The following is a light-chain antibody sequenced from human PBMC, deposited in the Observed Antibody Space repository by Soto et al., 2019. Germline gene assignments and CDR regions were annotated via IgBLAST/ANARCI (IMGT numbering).Light chain of an antibody. J-gene: IGLJ2*01. Sequence: QLVLTQSSSASASLGSSVKLTCTLSSGHSSYIIAWHQQQPGKAPRYLMMLGGAGIHKKGSGIPDRFSGSSSGADRYLTISSRQSDDEADYYCETWGSDTQVFGGGTKVTVL. CDR2: LGGAGIH. CDR3: ETWGSDTQV. V-gene: IGLV4-60*03. CDR1: SGHSSYI.